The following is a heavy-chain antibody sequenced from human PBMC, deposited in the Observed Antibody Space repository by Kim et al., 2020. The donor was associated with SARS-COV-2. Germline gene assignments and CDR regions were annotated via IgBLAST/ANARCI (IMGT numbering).Heavy chain of an antibody. CDR1: GFTFSFYD. CDR3: ARRNASGSTWPVDY. D-gene: IGHD6-13*01. CDR2: ITTGDT. V-gene: IGHV3-13*01. Sequence: GGSLRLSCAASGFTFSFYDMYWVRQPTGEGLEWVSLITTGDTYYPGSVKGRFTISRPNAKNSLYPQMSGLVCVVCYCARRNASGSTWPVDYWGLGSLVTV. J-gene: IGHJ4*02.